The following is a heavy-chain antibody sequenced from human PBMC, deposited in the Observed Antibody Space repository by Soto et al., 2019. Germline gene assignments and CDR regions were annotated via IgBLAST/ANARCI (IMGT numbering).Heavy chain of an antibody. CDR2: IYYSAST. J-gene: IGHJ6*03. CDR1: GGSFSGYY. V-gene: IGHV4-59*08. D-gene: IGHD4-17*01. CDR3: ARLTTVTYYSYYYIDV. Sequence: SETLSLTCAVYGGSFSGYYWTWIRQPPGKGLEWIGFIYYSASTNYNPSLKSRVTISVDTPKNQFSLNLRSVTAADTAVYYCARLTTVTYYSYYYIDVWGKGTTVTVSS.